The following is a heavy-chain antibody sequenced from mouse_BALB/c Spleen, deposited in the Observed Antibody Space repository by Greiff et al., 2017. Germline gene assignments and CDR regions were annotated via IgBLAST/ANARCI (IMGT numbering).Heavy chain of an antibody. CDR2: INSNGGST. CDR3: ARERGGSTLEPISGAVDY. V-gene: IGHV5-6-3*01. CDR1: GFTFSSYG. J-gene: IGHJ4*01. D-gene: IGHD6-5*01. Sequence: EVKLMESGGGLVQPGGSLKLSCAASGFTFSSYGMSWVRQTPDKRLELVATINSNGGSTYYPDSVKGRFTISRDNAKNTLYLQMSSLKSEDTAMYYCARERGGSTLEPISGAVDYWGRGTSVTVS.